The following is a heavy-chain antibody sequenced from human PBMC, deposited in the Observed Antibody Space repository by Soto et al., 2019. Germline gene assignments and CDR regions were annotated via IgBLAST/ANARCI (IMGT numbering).Heavy chain of an antibody. J-gene: IGHJ6*02. V-gene: IGHV4-34*01. Sequence: QVQLQPWGAGLLKPSETLSLTCAFYGGSFSGYYWSWIRQPPGKGLEWIGYIYYSWRTYYNPSLKSRVTISVDTSKNEFSLKLSSVTAADTAVYYCAITPLNTAMVSCGYYGMDVWCQGTTVTVSS. CDR3: AITPLNTAMVSCGYYGMDV. D-gene: IGHD5-18*01. CDR1: GGSFSGYY. CDR2: IYYSWRT.